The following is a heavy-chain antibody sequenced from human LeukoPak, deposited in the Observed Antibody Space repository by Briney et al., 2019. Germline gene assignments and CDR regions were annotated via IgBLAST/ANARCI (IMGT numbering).Heavy chain of an antibody. D-gene: IGHD3-16*01. CDR1: GGSISSYY. CDR2: IYYSGST. J-gene: IGHJ4*02. CDR3: ARVKVGGYYFDY. Sequence: PSQTLSLTCTVSGGSISSYYWSWIRQPPGKGLEWIGYIYYSGSTNYNPSLKSRVTISVDTSKNQFSLKLSSVPATDTAVYYCARVKVGGYYFDYWGQGTLVTVSS. V-gene: IGHV4-59*01.